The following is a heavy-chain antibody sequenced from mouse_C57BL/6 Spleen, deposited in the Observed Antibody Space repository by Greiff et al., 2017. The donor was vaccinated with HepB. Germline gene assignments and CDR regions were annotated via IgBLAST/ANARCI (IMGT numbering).Heavy chain of an antibody. CDR2: IDPSDSYT. Sequence: QVQLQQPGAELVMPGASVKLSCKASGYTFTSYWMHWVKQRPGQGLEWIGEIDPSDSYTNYNQKFKGKSTLTVDKSSSTAYMQLSSLTSEDSAVYYGASHYGSSFYWYFDVWGTGTTVTVSS. J-gene: IGHJ1*03. CDR1: GYTFTSYW. CDR3: ASHYGSSFYWYFDV. D-gene: IGHD1-1*01. V-gene: IGHV1-69*01.